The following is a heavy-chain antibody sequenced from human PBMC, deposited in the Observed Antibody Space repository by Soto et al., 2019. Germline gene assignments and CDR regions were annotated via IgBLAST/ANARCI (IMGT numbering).Heavy chain of an antibody. CDR2: IVPIFSTT. CDR1: GDTFSNYA. CDR3: AREAAAAGTFREVAFDI. Sequence: QVQLMQSGAEVKKPGSSVKVACKVSGDTFSNYAINWVRQAPGQGLEWMGAIVPIFSTTNYAQKFQGRVTITADESTITAYMELSSLRSQDTATYYCAREAAAAGTFREVAFDIWGQGTMVTVSS. V-gene: IGHV1-69*12. D-gene: IGHD6-13*01. J-gene: IGHJ3*02.